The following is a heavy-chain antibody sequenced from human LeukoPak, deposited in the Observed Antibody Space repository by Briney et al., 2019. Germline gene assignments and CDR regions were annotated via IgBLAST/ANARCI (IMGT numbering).Heavy chain of an antibody. CDR1: GYSISSDYY. J-gene: IGHJ5*02. Sequence: SETLSLTCTVSGYSISSDYYWGWIRQPPGKGLEWIGSIYHSGTTFNNPSLNSQVTMSVDTSENQFSLKLSSVTAADTAVYYCARGKTLTAPPNWFDPWGQGTLVTVSS. CDR3: ARGKTLTAPPNWFDP. V-gene: IGHV4-38-2*02. CDR2: IYHSGTT. D-gene: IGHD2-21*02.